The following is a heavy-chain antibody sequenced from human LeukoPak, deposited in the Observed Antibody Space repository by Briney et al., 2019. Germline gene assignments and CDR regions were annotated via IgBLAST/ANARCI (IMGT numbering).Heavy chain of an antibody. CDR3: ARDLERFLYRSYYFDY. CDR1: GYTFTSYG. CDR2: ISAYNGNT. J-gene: IGHJ4*02. Sequence: ASVKVSCKASGYTFTSYGISWVRQAPGQGLEWMGWISAYNGNTNYAQKLQGRVTMTTDTSTSTAYMELRSLRSGDTAVYYCARDLERFLYRSYYFDYWGQGTLVTVSS. D-gene: IGHD3-3*01. V-gene: IGHV1-18*01.